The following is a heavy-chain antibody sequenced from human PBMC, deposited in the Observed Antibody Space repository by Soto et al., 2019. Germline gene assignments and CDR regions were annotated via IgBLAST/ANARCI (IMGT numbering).Heavy chain of an antibody. D-gene: IGHD6-19*01. V-gene: IGHV3-23*01. CDR1: EFTFSSYA. CDR2: ISGSGGST. Sequence: HPGGSLRLSCVASEFTFSSYAMTWVRQAPGKGLEWVSGISGSGGSTYYADSVKGRFTISRDNSKNTLYLQMNSLRAEDTAVYYCAKDTVAGLPWDAFDIWGQGTMVTVSS. CDR3: AKDTVAGLPWDAFDI. J-gene: IGHJ3*02.